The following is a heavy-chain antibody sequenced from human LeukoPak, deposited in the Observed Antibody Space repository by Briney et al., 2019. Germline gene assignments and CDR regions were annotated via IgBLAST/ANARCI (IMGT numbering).Heavy chain of an antibody. D-gene: IGHD5-12*01. CDR1: GYSISSGYY. Sequence: SETLSLTCAVSGYSISSGYYWGWIRQPPGKGLEWIGSIYHSGSTYYNPSLKSRVTISVDTSKNQFSLKLSSVTAANTAVYYCARVGSGYDLFDYWGQGTLVTVSS. CDR3: ARVGSGYDLFDY. V-gene: IGHV4-38-2*01. J-gene: IGHJ4*02. CDR2: IYHSGST.